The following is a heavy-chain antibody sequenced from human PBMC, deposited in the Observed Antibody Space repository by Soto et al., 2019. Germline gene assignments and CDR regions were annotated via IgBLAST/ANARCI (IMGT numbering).Heavy chain of an antibody. CDR2: IIPIFGST. CDR1: GGTFSSYA. Sequence: GASVKVSCKAPGGTFSSYAISWVRQAPGQGLEWMGWIIPIFGSTSYAQKFQGRVTMTRDTSTSTAYMELRSLRSDDTAVYYCARDPLRFLEWTRHDYWGQGTLVTVSS. J-gene: IGHJ4*02. D-gene: IGHD3-3*01. V-gene: IGHV1-69*05. CDR3: ARDPLRFLEWTRHDY.